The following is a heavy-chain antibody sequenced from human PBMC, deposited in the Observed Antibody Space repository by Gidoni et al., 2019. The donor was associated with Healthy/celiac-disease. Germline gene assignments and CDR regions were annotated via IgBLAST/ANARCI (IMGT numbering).Heavy chain of an antibody. D-gene: IGHD4-17*01. CDR2: IYYSGST. Sequence: QLQLQESGPGLVKPSATLSLTCTVSGGSISSSRYYWGWIRPPPGKGLEWIGSIYYSGSTYYNPSLKSRVTISVDTSKNQFSMKLSSVTAADTAVYYCARHGTTVTTPSVDVWGKGTTVTVSS. J-gene: IGHJ6*04. V-gene: IGHV4-39*01. CDR3: ARHGTTVTTPSVDV. CDR1: GGSISSSRYY.